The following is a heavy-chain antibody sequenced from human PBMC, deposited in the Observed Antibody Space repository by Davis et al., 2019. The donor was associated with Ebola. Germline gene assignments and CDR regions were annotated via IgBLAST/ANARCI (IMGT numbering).Heavy chain of an antibody. D-gene: IGHD6-6*01. CDR2: IQSKTDGGTT. J-gene: IGHJ5*02. CDR3: MTRIAARPSGWFDP. V-gene: IGHV3-15*01. CDR1: GFTFSSAW. Sequence: PGGSLRLSCAASGFTFSSAWMRWVRQAPGKGLEWVGRIQSKTDGGTTDYAAAVKGRFTISRDDSKNTVYLQMNSLKTEDPAVYYCMTRIAARPSGWFDPWGQGTLVTVSS.